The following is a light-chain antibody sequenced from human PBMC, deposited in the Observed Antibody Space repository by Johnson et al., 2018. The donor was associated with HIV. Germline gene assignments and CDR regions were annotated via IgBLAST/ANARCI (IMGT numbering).Light chain of an antibody. Sequence: QSVLTQPPSVSAAPGQKVTISCSGTYSNIGNNYVSWYQQLPGTAPKLLIYKNDKRHSGIPDRFSGSKSGTSATLGITGLQTGDEADYYCGTWDSSLSAGVFGTGTKVTVL. V-gene: IGLV1-51*02. CDR1: YSNIGNNY. CDR3: GTWDSSLSAGV. J-gene: IGLJ1*01. CDR2: KND.